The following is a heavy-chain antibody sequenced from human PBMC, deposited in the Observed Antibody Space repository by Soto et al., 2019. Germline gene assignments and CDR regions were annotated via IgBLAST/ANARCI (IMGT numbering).Heavy chain of an antibody. CDR3: ANLAPFYYDSSGYYYGWFDP. D-gene: IGHD3-22*01. J-gene: IGHJ5*02. V-gene: IGHV4-30-4*01. CDR2: IYYSGST. Sequence: QVQLQESGPGLVKPSQTLSLTCTVSGGSISSGDHYWSWIRQPPGKGLEWIGYIYYSGSTYYSPSLKSRLTISVDTSKNQFSLKLSSVTAADTAVYYCANLAPFYYDSSGYYYGWFDPWGQGTLVTVSS. CDR1: GGSISSGDHY.